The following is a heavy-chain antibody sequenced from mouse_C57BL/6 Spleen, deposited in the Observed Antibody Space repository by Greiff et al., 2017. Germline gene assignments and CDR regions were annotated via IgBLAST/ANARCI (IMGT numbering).Heavy chain of an antibody. CDR3: ARNPWYDYDVDAMDY. CDR1: GFSLTSYG. D-gene: IGHD2-4*01. J-gene: IGHJ4*01. Sequence: VQLQQSGPGLVQPSQSLSITCTVSGFSLTSYGVHWVRQSPGTGLEWLGVIWSGGSTDYNAAFISRLSISKDNSKSQIFFKRNSLQADDTAIYYCARNPWYDYDVDAMDYWGQGTSVTVSS. V-gene: IGHV2-2*01. CDR2: IWSGGST.